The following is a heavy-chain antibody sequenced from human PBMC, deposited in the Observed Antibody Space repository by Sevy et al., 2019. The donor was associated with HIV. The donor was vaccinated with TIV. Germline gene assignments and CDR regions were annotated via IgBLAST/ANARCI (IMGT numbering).Heavy chain of an antibody. V-gene: IGHV3-66*01. CDR2: IYSGGST. Sequence: GGSLRLSCAASGFTVSSNYMSWVHQAPGKGLEWVSGIYSGGSTYYADSVKGRFTISRDNFKNTLYLQMNSLRGDDTAVYYCARNLVGASDSWGQGTLVTVSS. CDR1: GFTVSSNY. J-gene: IGHJ4*02. CDR3: ARNLVGASDS. D-gene: IGHD1-26*01.